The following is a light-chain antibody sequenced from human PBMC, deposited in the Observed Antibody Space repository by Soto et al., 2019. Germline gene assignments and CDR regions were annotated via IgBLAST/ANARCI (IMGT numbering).Light chain of an antibody. J-gene: IGLJ3*02. CDR3: CTYAGGTTWV. CDR2: EGG. V-gene: IGLV2-23*01. Sequence: QSALTQPASVSGSPGQSITISCTGTSSDVGSYNLVSWYQQHPGKAPKLMIYEGGKRPSGVSDRFSGSKSDNTASLTISGLQAEDEADYYCCTYAGGTTWVFGGGTKLTVL. CDR1: SSDVGSYNL.